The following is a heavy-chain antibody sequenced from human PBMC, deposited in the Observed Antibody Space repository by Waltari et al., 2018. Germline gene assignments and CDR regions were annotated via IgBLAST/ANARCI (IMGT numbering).Heavy chain of an antibody. J-gene: IGHJ4*02. CDR2: IYYSGST. CDR1: GGSISSGGYY. CDR3: ARWGGCSGGSCYGDDY. Sequence: QVQLQESGPGLVKPSQTLSLTCTVSGGSISSGGYYWSWIRQHPGKGLEWIGYIYYSGSTYYNPSLKSRVTISVDTSKNQFSLKLSSVTAADTAVYYCARWGGCSGGSCYGDDYWGQGTLVTVSS. D-gene: IGHD2-15*01. V-gene: IGHV4-31*03.